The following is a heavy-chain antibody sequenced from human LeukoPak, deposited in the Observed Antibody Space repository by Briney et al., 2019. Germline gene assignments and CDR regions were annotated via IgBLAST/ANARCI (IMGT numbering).Heavy chain of an antibody. V-gene: IGHV5-51*01. CDR1: GYRFTIYW. CDR3: VRRTTGEYYFDY. Sequence: GESLKISCKGSGYRFTIYWIGWVRQMPGRGLEWIGIIYPGDSDIRYSPSFQGQVNISADKSICTAYLQWSSLKASDTAMYYCVRRTTGEYYFDYWGQGTLVTVSS. CDR2: IYPGDSDI. J-gene: IGHJ4*02. D-gene: IGHD7-27*01.